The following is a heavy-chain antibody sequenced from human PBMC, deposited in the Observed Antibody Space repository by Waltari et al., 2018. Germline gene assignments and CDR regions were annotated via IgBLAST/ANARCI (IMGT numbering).Heavy chain of an antibody. Sequence: EVQLLESGGGLIQPGGSLRLSCEASGFTFSTSAMNWVRQAPGKGLDWVSTISGSGGSTHYADSVKGRFTISRDNSKNTLYLHMNVLRDADTAVYYCAKTRIRYFIMDYWGQGTLVTVSS. CDR1: GFTFSTSA. J-gene: IGHJ4*02. V-gene: IGHV3-23*01. CDR2: ISGSGGST. D-gene: IGHD3-9*01. CDR3: AKTRIRYFIMDY.